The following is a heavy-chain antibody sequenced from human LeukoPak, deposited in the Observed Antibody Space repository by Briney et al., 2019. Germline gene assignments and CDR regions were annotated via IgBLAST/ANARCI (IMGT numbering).Heavy chain of an antibody. CDR2: ISGSGGST. J-gene: IGHJ3*02. CDR1: GFTFSSYA. V-gene: IGHV3-23*01. Sequence: GGSLRLSCAASGFTFSSYAMSWVRQAPGKGLEWVSAISGSGGSTYYADSVKGRFTISRDNSKNTLYLQMNSLRAEDTAVYYCAPRRSGSYYESAFDIWGQGTMVTVSS. CDR3: APRRSGSYYESAFDI. D-gene: IGHD1-26*01.